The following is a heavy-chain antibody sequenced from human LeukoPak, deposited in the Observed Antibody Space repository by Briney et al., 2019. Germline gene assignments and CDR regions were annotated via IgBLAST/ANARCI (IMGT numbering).Heavy chain of an antibody. Sequence: GGSPRLSCTTSGFAFDDFAMSWVRQPAGKGLEWVGFIRRRAYGGAAECAASVKGRFIISRDDSKGIAYLQMNSLKTEDTAVYYCSRNGLVDFDYWGQGSRVIVSP. CDR2: IRRRAYGGAA. V-gene: IGHV3-49*04. J-gene: IGHJ4*02. CDR3: SRNGLVDFDY. CDR1: GFAFDDFA.